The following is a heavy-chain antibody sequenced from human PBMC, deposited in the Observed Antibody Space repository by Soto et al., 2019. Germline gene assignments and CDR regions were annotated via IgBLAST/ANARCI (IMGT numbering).Heavy chain of an antibody. CDR1: GGSISSGGYY. Sequence: PSETLSLTCTVSGGSISSGGYYWSWIRQHPGKGLEWIGYIYYSGSTYYNPSLKSRVTISVDTSKNQFSLKLSSVTAADTAVYYCARAGDIVVVVAAIRGRFEPWGQGTLVTVPS. CDR3: ARAGDIVVVVAAIRGRFEP. D-gene: IGHD2-15*01. J-gene: IGHJ5*02. CDR2: IYYSGST. V-gene: IGHV4-31*03.